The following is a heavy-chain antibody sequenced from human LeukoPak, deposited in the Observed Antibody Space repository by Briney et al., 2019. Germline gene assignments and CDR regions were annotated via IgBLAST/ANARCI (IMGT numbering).Heavy chain of an antibody. V-gene: IGHV4-39*07. D-gene: IGHD6-19*01. J-gene: IGHJ4*02. CDR3: AKTPFYTSGWPAGHYDY. CDR2: VSSTGSP. Sequence: SETLSLICTVSGDSISNIESYWGWIRQPPGTQLEWIGSVSSTGSPYYNPSLESRVSISMSASENHLSLFLNAVTAADTAVYYCAKTPFYTSGWPAGHYDYWGQGTLVTVSS. CDR1: GDSISNIESY.